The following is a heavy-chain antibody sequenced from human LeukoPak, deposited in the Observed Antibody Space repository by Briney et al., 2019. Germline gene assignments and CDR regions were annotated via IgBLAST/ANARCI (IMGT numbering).Heavy chain of an antibody. CDR2: MNPNSGNT. V-gene: IGHV1-8*01. J-gene: IGHJ4*02. D-gene: IGHD6-19*01. CDR3: ARSRGKRGSYSSGWYRRRPGYYFDY. Sequence: GASAKVSCKASGYTFTSYDINWVRQATGQGLEWMGWMNPNSGNTGYAQKFQGRVTMTRNTSISTAYMELSSLRSEDTAVYYCARSRGKRGSYSSGWYRRRPGYYFDYWGQGTLVTVSS. CDR1: GYTFTSYD.